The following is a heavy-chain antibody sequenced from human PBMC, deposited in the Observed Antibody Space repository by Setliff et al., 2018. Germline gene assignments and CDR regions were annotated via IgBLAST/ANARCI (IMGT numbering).Heavy chain of an antibody. CDR3: ARDPHYDPTYSLPGHAFDF. CDR1: GGSFSSFY. J-gene: IGHJ3*01. D-gene: IGHD3-22*01. V-gene: IGHV4-34*11. CDR2: LFDGGSA. Sequence: PSETLSLTCAVYGGSFSSFYWGWIRQSPGKGLEWIGSLFDGGSAYYSPSLKSRASISLDASKNQFALKLTSATAADTAVYYCARDPHYDPTYSLPGHAFDFWGQGIMVTVSS.